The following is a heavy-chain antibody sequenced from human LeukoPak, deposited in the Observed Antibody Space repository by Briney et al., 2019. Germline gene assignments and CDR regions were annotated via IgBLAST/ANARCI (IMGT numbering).Heavy chain of an antibody. Sequence: GGSLRLSCAASGFNFDDYTMHWVRQAPGKGLEWVSLISWDGSGTYYADSVKGRFTISRDNSKNSLYLQMNSLRTEDTALYYCAKDNDYGGNSGYFDLWGRGTLLTVSS. J-gene: IGHJ2*01. D-gene: IGHD4-23*01. V-gene: IGHV3-43*01. CDR1: GFNFDDYT. CDR2: ISWDGSGT. CDR3: AKDNDYGGNSGYFDL.